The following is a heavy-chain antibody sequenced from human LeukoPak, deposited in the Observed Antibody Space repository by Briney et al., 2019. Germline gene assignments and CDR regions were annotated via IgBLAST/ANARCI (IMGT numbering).Heavy chain of an antibody. CDR3: ATSDFWSGYPVDY. CDR1: GGSFSGYY. CDR2: INHSGST. D-gene: IGHD3-3*01. Sequence: SETLSLTCAVYGGSFSGYYWSWIRQPPGKGLEWIGEINHSGSTNYNPSLKSRVTISVDTSKNQFSLKLSSVTAADTAVYYCATSDFWSGYPVDYWGQGTLVTVSS. V-gene: IGHV4-34*01. J-gene: IGHJ4*02.